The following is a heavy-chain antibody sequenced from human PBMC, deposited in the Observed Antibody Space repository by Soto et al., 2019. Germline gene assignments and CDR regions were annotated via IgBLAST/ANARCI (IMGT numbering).Heavy chain of an antibody. CDR2: TYYSGST. J-gene: IGHJ4*02. V-gene: IGHV4-59*08. D-gene: IGHD3-16*02. CDR1: GGSISSYY. Sequence: QVQLQESGPGLVKPSETLSLTCTVSGGSISSYYWSWIRQPPGKGLERIGYTYYSGSTNYNPSLKSRVTISVDTAKNQFSLMLSSVTAADTAVYDCARLSRGPRGELSLLDYWGQGTLVTVSS. CDR3: ARLSRGPRGELSLLDY.